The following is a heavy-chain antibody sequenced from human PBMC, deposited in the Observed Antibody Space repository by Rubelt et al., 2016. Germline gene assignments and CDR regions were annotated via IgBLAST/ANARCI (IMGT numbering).Heavy chain of an antibody. CDR2: IYYSGRN. V-gene: IGHV4-59*12. J-gene: IGHJ6*02. CDR1: DASISSYY. Sequence: QEPLQESGPGLVKPSETLSLTCTVSDASISSYYWSWIRQPPGKGLEWIGSIYYSGRNYDNPSLKSRVTISVDTSKNQFSLKLGSVTAADTAVYYCARVNEAEYYGLDVWGQGTTVTVSS. CDR3: ARVNEAEYYGLDV.